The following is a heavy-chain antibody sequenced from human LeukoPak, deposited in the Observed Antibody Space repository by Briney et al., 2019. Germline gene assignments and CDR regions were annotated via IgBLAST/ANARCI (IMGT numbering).Heavy chain of an antibody. CDR1: GASFSSGDQY. J-gene: IGHJ4*02. CDR2: IHPSGTL. V-gene: IGHV4-31*03. D-gene: IGHD3-22*01. CDR3: SRGLDSRKLGY. Sequence: SETLSLTCTVSGASFSSGDQYWNWIRQRPGEGLEGIGSIHPSGTLYNNPSLESRVTISIDTSKNQFSLNLNSVTAAVTAVYFCSRGLDSRKLGYWGQGTLVTVSS.